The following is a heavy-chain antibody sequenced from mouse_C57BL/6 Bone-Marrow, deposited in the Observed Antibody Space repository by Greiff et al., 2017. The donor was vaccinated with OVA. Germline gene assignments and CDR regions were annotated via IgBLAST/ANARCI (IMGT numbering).Heavy chain of an antibody. CDR1: GYTFTSYW. CDR2: INPSSGYP. CDR3: ARPVKAYYYAMDD. Sequence: VQLQQSGAELAKPGASVKLSCKASGYTFTSYWMHWVKQRPGPGLAWIGYINPSSGYPKYNQKFKDKAPLTADKSSRTAYMQLSSLTYEDSAVYYCARPVKAYYYAMDDWGQGTSVTVSA. V-gene: IGHV1-7*01. J-gene: IGHJ4*01.